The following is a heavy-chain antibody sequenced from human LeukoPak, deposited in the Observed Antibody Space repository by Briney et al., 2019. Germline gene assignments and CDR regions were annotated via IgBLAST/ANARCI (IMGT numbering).Heavy chain of an antibody. CDR3: ARDLYCGGDCYSNAFDI. Sequence: GGSLRLSCAASGFTFSVYSMNWVRQAPGKGLEWVSTISSSSSYIYYADSVKGRFTISRDIAKNSLYLQMNSLRAEDTAVYYCARDLYCGGDCYSNAFDIWGQGTMVTVSS. V-gene: IGHV3-21*01. CDR2: ISSSSSYI. D-gene: IGHD2-21*02. J-gene: IGHJ3*02. CDR1: GFTFSVYS.